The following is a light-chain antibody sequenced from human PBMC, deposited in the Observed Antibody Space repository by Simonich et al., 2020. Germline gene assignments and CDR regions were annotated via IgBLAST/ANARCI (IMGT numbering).Light chain of an antibody. CDR3: MQSIQLPPRYT. CDR1: QSLLHRDGKTY. V-gene: IGKV2D-29*02. J-gene: IGKJ2*01. CDR2: EVS. Sequence: DIVMTQTPLSLSVTPGQQASISCKSRQSLLHRDGKTYLYWYLHKPGQSPQVLIYEVSNRFAGVPDRFSGSGSGTDFTLKISRVEAEDVGVYYCMQSIQLPPRYTFGQGTKLEIK.